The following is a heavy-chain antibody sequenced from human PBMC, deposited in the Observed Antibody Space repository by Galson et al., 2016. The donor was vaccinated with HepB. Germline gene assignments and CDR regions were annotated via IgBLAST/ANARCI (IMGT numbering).Heavy chain of an antibody. J-gene: IGHJ5*02. CDR3: ARDNSNEGWAKAVWWFDA. D-gene: IGHD1-20*01. CDR2: INPSGDYR. Sequence: SVKVSCKASGYTFTRHWMHWVRQAPGQGLEWMGVINPSGDYREYARSFRGRVTLTRDTSTSTDYMELSSLRSDDTAVYFCARDNSNEGWAKAVWWFDAWGQGTLVTVSS. V-gene: IGHV1-46*01. CDR1: GYTFTRHW.